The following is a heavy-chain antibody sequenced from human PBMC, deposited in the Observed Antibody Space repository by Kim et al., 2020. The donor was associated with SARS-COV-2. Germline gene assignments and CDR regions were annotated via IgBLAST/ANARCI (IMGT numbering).Heavy chain of an antibody. CDR2: INPSGGST. CDR1: GYTFTSYY. Sequence: ASVKVSCKASGYTFTSYYMHWVRQAPGQGLEWMGIINPSGGSTSYAQKFQGRVTMTRDTSTSTVYMELSSLRSEDTAVYYCAKDIVVVPAAMLRSNYYYYGMDVWGQGTTVTVSS. CDR3: AKDIVVVPAAMLRSNYYYYGMDV. J-gene: IGHJ6*02. D-gene: IGHD2-2*01. V-gene: IGHV1-46*01.